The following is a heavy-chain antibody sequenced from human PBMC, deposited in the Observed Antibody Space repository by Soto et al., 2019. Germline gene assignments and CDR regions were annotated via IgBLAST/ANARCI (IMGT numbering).Heavy chain of an antibody. J-gene: IGHJ4*02. CDR1: GDTLTSYG. CDR2: HSGQNGNT. CDR3: AVGKDFDY. V-gene: IGHV1-18*04. Sequence: QVQLVQSGPEVIKPGASLNVSCTASGDTLTSYGVTWVRQAPGQGLEWMGFHSGQNGNTNYAQRFQGRVTMTPDMSAATAYLQLRTLRSDDTAIYYCAVGKDFDYWGQGTLVIVSS. D-gene: IGHD1-26*01.